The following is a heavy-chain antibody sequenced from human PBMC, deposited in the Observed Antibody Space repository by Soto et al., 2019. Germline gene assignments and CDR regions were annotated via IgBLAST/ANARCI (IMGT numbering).Heavy chain of an antibody. CDR2: ISSNGGST. CDR3: CVARYVFDN. J-gene: IGHJ4*02. CDR1: GFSFTTYP. Sequence: PGGSLRLSCSASGFSFTTYPMYWVRQAPGKGLEFVSTISSNGGSTYYTDSVKGRFTISRDNSSNTLYLQMSSLRAEDAGVYYCCVARYVFDNWRQGTLVSVSS. V-gene: IGHV3-64D*06. D-gene: IGHD3-16*01.